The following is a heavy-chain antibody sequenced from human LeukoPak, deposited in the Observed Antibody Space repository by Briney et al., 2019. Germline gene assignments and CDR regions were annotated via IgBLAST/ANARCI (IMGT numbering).Heavy chain of an antibody. Sequence: PSETLSLTCTVSGGSVSSGSYYWSWIRQHPGKGLEWIGYIYYSGSTYYNPSLKSRVTISVDTSKNQFSLKLSSVTAADTAVYYCASSPYSGYELYGMDVWGQGTTVTVSS. D-gene: IGHD5-12*01. CDR3: ASSPYSGYELYGMDV. J-gene: IGHJ6*02. V-gene: IGHV4-31*03. CDR1: GGSVSSGSYY. CDR2: IYYSGST.